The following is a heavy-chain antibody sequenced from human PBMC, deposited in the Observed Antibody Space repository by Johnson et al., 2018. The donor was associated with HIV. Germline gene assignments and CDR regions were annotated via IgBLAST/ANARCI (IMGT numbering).Heavy chain of an antibody. CDR1: GFTFSSYN. CDR3: ARGPKNPGLDAFDI. J-gene: IGHJ3*02. V-gene: IGHV3-13*01. CDR2: IGTAGDT. Sequence: VQLVESGGGVVQPGRSLRLSCAASGFTFSSYNMHWVRQATGKGLEWVSAIGTAGDTYYPGSVKGRFTISRDDSKNSLYLQMNSLKTEDTAVYYCARGPKNPGLDAFDIWGQGTVVTVSS. D-gene: IGHD1-14*01.